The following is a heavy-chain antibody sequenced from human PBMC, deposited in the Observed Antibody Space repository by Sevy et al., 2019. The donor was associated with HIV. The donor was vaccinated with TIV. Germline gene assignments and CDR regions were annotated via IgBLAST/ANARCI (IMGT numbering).Heavy chain of an antibody. CDR1: GFTFSSYS. CDR3: ARGYCTGGVCSYIGGDFDY. V-gene: IGHV3-21*04. Sequence: GGSLRLSCAASGFTFSSYSMNWVRQAPGKGLEWVSSISSSSSYIYYADSVKGRLTISRDNAKNSLYLKMNSLRAEDTAVDYCARGYCTGGVCSYIGGDFDYWGQGTLVTVSS. D-gene: IGHD2-8*02. CDR2: ISSSSSYI. J-gene: IGHJ4*02.